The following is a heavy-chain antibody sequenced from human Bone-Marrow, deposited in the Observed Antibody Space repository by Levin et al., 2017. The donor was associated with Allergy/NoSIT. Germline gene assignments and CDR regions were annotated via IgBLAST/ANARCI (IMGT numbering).Heavy chain of an antibody. CDR3: ARATVDSSGEFL. D-gene: IGHD6-25*01. Sequence: RSGGSLRLSCAVSGVTFSDRWMSWVRQVPGKGLECVASIKEASGETHYADSVRGRFTISSDSARGSLYLQMNSLTAEDTALYYCARATVDSSGEFLWGRGTQVTVSS. CDR2: IKEASGET. CDR1: GVTFSDRW. J-gene: IGHJ4*01. V-gene: IGHV3-7*01.